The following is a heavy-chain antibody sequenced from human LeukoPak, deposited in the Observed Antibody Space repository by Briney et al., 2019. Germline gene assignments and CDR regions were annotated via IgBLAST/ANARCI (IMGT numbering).Heavy chain of an antibody. CDR3: AKDPRDYVWGSYRFPGH. D-gene: IGHD3-16*02. CDR1: GFTFSSYG. J-gene: IGHJ4*02. V-gene: IGHV3-30*18. Sequence: PGGSLRLSCAASGFTFSSYGMHWVRQAPGKGLEWVAVISYDGSNKYYADSVKGRFTISRDNSKNTLYLQMNSLRAEDTAVYYCAKDPRDYVWGSYRFPGHWGQGTLVTVSS. CDR2: ISYDGSNK.